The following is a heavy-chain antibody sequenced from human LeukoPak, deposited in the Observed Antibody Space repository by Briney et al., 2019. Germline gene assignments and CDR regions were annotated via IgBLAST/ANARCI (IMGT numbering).Heavy chain of an antibody. J-gene: IGHJ6*02. CDR1: GFRFKDYG. CDR2: FNWNGGGT. D-gene: IGHD1-26*01. CDR3: AKHLTATNTYIFFGLDV. Sequence: GGSLRLSCAATGFRFKDYGMDWVRQPPGKGLELGSAFNWNGGGTDYADSVKGRFTISRDNAKNSLYLQLSSLRPEDTALYYCAKHLTATNTYIFFGLDVWGQGTSVTVSS. V-gene: IGHV3-9*01.